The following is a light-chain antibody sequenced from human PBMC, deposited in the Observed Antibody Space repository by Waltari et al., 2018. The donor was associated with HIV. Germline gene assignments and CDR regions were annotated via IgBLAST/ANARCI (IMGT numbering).Light chain of an antibody. Sequence: EIVLTQSPGTLSFSPGEGATLSCRASQSVSSNSIAWYQQKPGQAPRLLIYGASSRATGIPDRFSGSGSGTDFTLTISRLEPEDFAVYWCQQYGDSPETFGQGTKVEIK. V-gene: IGKV3-20*01. CDR3: QQYGDSPET. J-gene: IGKJ1*01. CDR1: QSVSSNS. CDR2: GAS.